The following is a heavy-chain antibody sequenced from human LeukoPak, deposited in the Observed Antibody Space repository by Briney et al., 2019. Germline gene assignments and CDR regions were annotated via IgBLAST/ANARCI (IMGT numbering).Heavy chain of an antibody. D-gene: IGHD4-17*01. Sequence: GGSLKLSCIDSGFTFSSQWMSWVRQAPGKGLEWVADIDPSGNTKVYVDSMKGRFTISRDNAKNSAYLQMNSLRVDDTAVYYCARDPEHGALDYWGQGTLVTVSS. CDR2: IDPSGNTK. V-gene: IGHV3-7*01. CDR1: GFTFSSQW. CDR3: ARDPEHGALDY. J-gene: IGHJ4*02.